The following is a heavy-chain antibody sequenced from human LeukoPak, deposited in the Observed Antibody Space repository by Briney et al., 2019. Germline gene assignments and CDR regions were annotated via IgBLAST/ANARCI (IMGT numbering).Heavy chain of an antibody. J-gene: IGHJ6*03. D-gene: IGHD2-15*01. V-gene: IGHV4-59*01. CDR3: ARVGSASYYYYYMDV. CDR2: IYYSGST. Sequence: PSETLSLTCTVSGGSISSYYWSWIRQPPGKGLEWMGYIYYSGSTNYNPSLKSRVTISVDTSKNQFSLKLSSVTAADTAVYYCARVGSASYYYYYMDVWGKGTTVTVSS. CDR1: GGSISSYY.